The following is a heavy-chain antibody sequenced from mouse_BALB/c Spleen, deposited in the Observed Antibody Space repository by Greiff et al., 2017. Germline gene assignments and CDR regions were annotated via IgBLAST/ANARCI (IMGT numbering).Heavy chain of an antibody. J-gene: IGHJ1*01. CDR3: AREGYYGSPWYFDV. D-gene: IGHD1-1*01. CDR2: IYPGDGDT. CDR1: GYAFSSYW. V-gene: IGHV1-80*01. Sequence: QVQLQQSGAELVRPGSSVKISCKASGYAFSSYWMNWVKQRPGQGLEWIGQIYPGDGDTNYNGKFKGKATLTADKSSSTAYMQLSSLTSEDSAVYFCAREGYYGSPWYFDVWGAGTTVTVSS.